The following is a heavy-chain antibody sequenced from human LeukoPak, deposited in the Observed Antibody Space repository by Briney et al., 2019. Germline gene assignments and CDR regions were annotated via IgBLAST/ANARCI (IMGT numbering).Heavy chain of an antibody. CDR2: FDREDGET. CDR1: GYTLTELS. D-gene: IGHD3-10*01. J-gene: IGHJ4*02. V-gene: IGHV1-24*01. Sequence: GASVKVSCKVSGYTLTELSMHWVRQAPGKGLEWMGGFDREDGETIYAQKFQGRVTMTTDTSTSTAYMELRSLRSDDTAVYYCARDPSDYYGSGSFDYWGQGTLVTVSS. CDR3: ARDPSDYYGSGSFDY.